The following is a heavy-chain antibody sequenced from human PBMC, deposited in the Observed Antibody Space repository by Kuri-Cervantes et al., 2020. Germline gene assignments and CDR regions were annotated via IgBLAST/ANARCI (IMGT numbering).Heavy chain of an antibody. CDR1: GFTFSNHT. J-gene: IGHJ4*02. Sequence: GESLKISCAASGFTFSNHTMSWVRQAPGKGLEWVSTISASGGSTYYADSVKGRFTISRDNVKNSLYLQVSSLRVEDTAVYYCVRDYQNFWGQGTLVTVSS. CDR2: ISASGGST. D-gene: IGHD2-2*01. CDR3: VRDYQNF. V-gene: IGHV3-23*01.